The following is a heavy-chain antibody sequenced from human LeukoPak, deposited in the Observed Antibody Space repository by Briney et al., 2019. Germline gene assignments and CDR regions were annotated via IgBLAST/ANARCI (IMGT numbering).Heavy chain of an antibody. Sequence: PGGSLRLSCEASGFTFNTCAMSWVRQAPGKGLEWVSAISESGSGTYYADSVKGRFTISRNNSKNTLYLQINSLRVDDTALYYCAKGVFGVNRAFDYWGQGTLVTVSS. CDR1: GFTFNTCA. D-gene: IGHD3-3*01. J-gene: IGHJ4*02. CDR3: AKGVFGVNRAFDY. CDR2: ISESGSGT. V-gene: IGHV3-23*01.